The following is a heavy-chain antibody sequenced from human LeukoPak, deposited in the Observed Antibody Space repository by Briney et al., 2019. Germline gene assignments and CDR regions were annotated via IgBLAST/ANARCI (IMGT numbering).Heavy chain of an antibody. V-gene: IGHV4-61*02. Sequence: PSETLSLTCTVSGHSISSGSYYWSWIRQPAGQGLEWIGRIYTGGRTNYNPSLKSRVTISVDTSKNEFSLELSSVTAADTAVYYCARVGGYGSGSYYNGNWFDPWGQGTLVTVSS. D-gene: IGHD3-10*01. J-gene: IGHJ5*02. CDR1: GHSISSGSYY. CDR2: IYTGGRT. CDR3: ARVGGYGSGSYYNGNWFDP.